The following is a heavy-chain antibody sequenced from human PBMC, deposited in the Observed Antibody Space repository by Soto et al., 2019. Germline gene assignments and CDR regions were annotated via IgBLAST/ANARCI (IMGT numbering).Heavy chain of an antibody. Sequence: GGSLRLSCAASGFTFSSYSMNWVRQAPGKGLEWVSSISSSSSYIYYADSVKGRFTISRDNAKNSLYLQMNSLRAEDTAVYYCAPKGEDYGDSRGYWGQGTLVTVSS. CDR2: ISSSSSYI. CDR1: GFTFSSYS. CDR3: APKGEDYGDSRGY. J-gene: IGHJ4*02. D-gene: IGHD4-17*01. V-gene: IGHV3-21*01.